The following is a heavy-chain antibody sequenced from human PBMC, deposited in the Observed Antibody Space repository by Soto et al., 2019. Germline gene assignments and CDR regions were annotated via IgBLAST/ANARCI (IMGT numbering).Heavy chain of an antibody. Sequence: SETLSLTCAVYGGSFSGYYWSWIRQPPGKGLEWIGEINHSGSTNYNPSLKSRVTISVDTSKNQFSLKLSSVTAADTAVYYCARAAGIVVVPAAVLSRQEINWFDPWGQGTLVTVSS. D-gene: IGHD2-2*01. CDR2: INHSGST. J-gene: IGHJ5*02. CDR1: GGSFSGYY. V-gene: IGHV4-34*01. CDR3: ARAAGIVVVPAAVLSRQEINWFDP.